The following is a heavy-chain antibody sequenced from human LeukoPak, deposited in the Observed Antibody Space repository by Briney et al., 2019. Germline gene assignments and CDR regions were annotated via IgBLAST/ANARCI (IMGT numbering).Heavy chain of an antibody. Sequence: GGSLRLSCAASGFTLSSYAMSWVRQAPGKGLEWVSAISGSGGSTYYADSVKGRFTLSRDNSKNTLYLQMNSLRAEDTAVYYCAKSFGGTTVTTGYWGQGTLVTVSS. J-gene: IGHJ4*02. V-gene: IGHV3-23*01. D-gene: IGHD4-17*01. CDR3: AKSFGGTTVTTGY. CDR1: GFTLSSYA. CDR2: ISGSGGST.